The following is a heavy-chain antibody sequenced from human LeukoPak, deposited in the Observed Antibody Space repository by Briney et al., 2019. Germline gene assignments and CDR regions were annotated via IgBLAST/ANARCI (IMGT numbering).Heavy chain of an antibody. CDR1: GFTFSSYG. D-gene: IGHD3-22*01. CDR3: AKSASYDSSGYYYYYYGMDV. J-gene: IGHJ6*02. Sequence: GGSLRLSCAASGFTFSSYGMSWVRQAPGKGLEWVSTISGSGATTNYADSVKGRFTISRDNSKNTLYLQMNSLRAEDTAVYYCAKSASYDSSGYYYYYYGMDVWGQGTTVTVSS. V-gene: IGHV3-23*01. CDR2: ISGSGATT.